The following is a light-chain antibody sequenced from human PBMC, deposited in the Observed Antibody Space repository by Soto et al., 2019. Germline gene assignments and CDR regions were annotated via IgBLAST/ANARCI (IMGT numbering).Light chain of an antibody. Sequence: QSALTQPASVSGSPGQSSTISCPGTSSDVGSYNLVSWYQQHPGKAPKLMIYEVSKRPSGVSNRFSGSKSGNTASLTISGLQAEDEADYYCCSYAGSSTFVYVFGTGTKVTVL. J-gene: IGLJ1*01. CDR1: SSDVGSYNL. CDR3: CSYAGSSTFVYV. V-gene: IGLV2-23*02. CDR2: EVS.